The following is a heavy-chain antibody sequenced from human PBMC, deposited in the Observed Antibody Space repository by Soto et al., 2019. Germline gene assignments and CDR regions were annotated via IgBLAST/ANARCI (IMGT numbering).Heavy chain of an antibody. J-gene: IGHJ4*02. CDR2: IIPMLGMS. Sequence: QVQLVQSGAEVKKPGSPVRVSCTASGDTFNFYTISWVRQVPGQGPEWMGKIIPMLGMSNYAQKFQGRVTIMADKSRSTGYMNLRGLTSEDTAVYYCATKYGSGSTHFDYWGQGTLVTVSS. V-gene: IGHV1-69*02. CDR1: GDTFNFYT. CDR3: ATKYGSGSTHFDY. D-gene: IGHD3-10*01.